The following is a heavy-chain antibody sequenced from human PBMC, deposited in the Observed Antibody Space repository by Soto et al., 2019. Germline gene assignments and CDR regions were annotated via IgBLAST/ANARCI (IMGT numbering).Heavy chain of an antibody. V-gene: IGHV3-23*01. D-gene: IGHD3-16*02. CDR3: AKNQERGLARVIDF. J-gene: IGHJ4*02. CDR2: MSGSSSTT. CDR1: GLTFSNYA. Sequence: GGSLRLSCATSGLTFSNYAMSWVRQAPGGGLQWVSSMSGSSSTTYYADSVRGRFTISRDRSKNTLYLQISSLRAEHTALYYCAKNQERGLARVIDFWSQGTLVTVSS.